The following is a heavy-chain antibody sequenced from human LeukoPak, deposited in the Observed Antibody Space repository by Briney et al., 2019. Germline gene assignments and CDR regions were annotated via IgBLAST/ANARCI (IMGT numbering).Heavy chain of an antibody. Sequence: SVKVSCKASGYTFSSSTMQWVRQARGQRLEWIGWIVVGSGNTNYAQKFQERVTISRDMSTSTAYMELSSLTSEDTAVFYCAADGPADLFDGSEDPPRDAFEIWGQGTMVTVSS. D-gene: IGHD3-22*01. CDR2: IVVGSGNT. CDR3: AADGPADLFDGSEDPPRDAFEI. V-gene: IGHV1-58*02. J-gene: IGHJ3*02. CDR1: GYTFSSST.